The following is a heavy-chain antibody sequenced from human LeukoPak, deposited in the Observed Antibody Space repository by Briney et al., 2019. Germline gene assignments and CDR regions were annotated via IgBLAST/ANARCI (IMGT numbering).Heavy chain of an antibody. V-gene: IGHV1-69*05. CDR1: GGTFSSYA. CDR2: IIPIFGTA. CDR3: ARGRRDGYNFEYYFDY. J-gene: IGHJ4*02. Sequence: ASVKVSCKASGGTFSSYAISWVRQAPGQGLEWMGGIIPIFGTANYAQKFQGRVTITTDESTSTAYMELSSLRSEDTAVYYCARGRRDGYNFEYYFDYWGQGTLVTVSS. D-gene: IGHD5-24*01.